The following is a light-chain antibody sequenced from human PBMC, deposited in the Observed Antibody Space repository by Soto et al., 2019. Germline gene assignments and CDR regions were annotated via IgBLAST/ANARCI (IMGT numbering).Light chain of an antibody. V-gene: IGLV2-8*01. J-gene: IGLJ1*01. Sequence: QSALTQPPSASGSPGQSVTISCTGTSSDVGDYNFVSWYQQHPAKAPKLMIYEVSERPSGVPDRFSGSKSGNTASLTVSGLQAEDEADYYCSSFSGSNNYVFGTGTKVTVL. CDR1: SSDVGDYNF. CDR2: EVS. CDR3: SSFSGSNNYV.